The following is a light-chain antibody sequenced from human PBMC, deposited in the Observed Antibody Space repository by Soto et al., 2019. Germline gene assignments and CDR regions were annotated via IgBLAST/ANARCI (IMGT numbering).Light chain of an antibody. J-gene: IGKJ4*01. Sequence: VMTQAPVTPSVSPRERATLSCWARQSIKSNLALYQQKPGQPPSLLIYDASTRPTGIPVRFSASGAETVSPLTISSPDSEDFAVYQSQQYDICPSVPTFGGGTKVEI. V-gene: IGKV3-15*01. CDR1: QSIKSN. CDR3: QQYDICPSVPT. CDR2: DAS.